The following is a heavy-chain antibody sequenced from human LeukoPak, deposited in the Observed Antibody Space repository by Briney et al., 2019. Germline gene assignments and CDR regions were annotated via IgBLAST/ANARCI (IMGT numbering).Heavy chain of an antibody. CDR3: AKDPGYSSSPTDY. D-gene: IGHD6-19*01. V-gene: IGHV3-23*01. J-gene: IGHJ4*02. Sequence: GGSLRLSCAASGFTVSSNYMSWVRQAPGKGLEWVSATSGSGGSTYYVDSVKGRFTISRDNSKNTLYLQMNSLRAEDTAVYYCAKDPGYSSSPTDYWGQGTLVTVS. CDR1: GFTVSSNY. CDR2: TSGSGGST.